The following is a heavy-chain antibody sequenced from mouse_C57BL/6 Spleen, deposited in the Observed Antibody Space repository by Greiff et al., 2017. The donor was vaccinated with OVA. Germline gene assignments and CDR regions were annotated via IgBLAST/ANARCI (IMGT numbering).Heavy chain of an antibody. Sequence: EVKLMESGEGLVKPGGSLKLSCAASGFTFSSYAMSWVRQTPEKRLEWVAYISSGGDYIYYADTVKGRFTISRDNARNTLYLQMSSLKSEDTAMYYCTRERGYYDYDRDSYFDYWGQGTTLTVSS. CDR1: GFTFSSYA. D-gene: IGHD2-4*01. CDR3: TRERGYYDYDRDSYFDY. V-gene: IGHV5-9-1*02. CDR2: ISSGGDYI. J-gene: IGHJ2*01.